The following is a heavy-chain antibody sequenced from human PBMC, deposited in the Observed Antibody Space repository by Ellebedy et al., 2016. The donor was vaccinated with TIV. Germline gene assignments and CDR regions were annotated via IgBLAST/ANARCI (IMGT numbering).Heavy chain of an antibody. D-gene: IGHD3-10*01. V-gene: IGHV3-30*04. CDR1: GFNFNNFA. CDR2: ISFDGANK. CDR3: ARDYYPSAIGNYFDY. Sequence: GESLKISCTASGFNFNNFAFHWVRQAPGKGLEWVAVISFDGANKYYADSVRGRFTISRDNSKSAVSLQMNTLRAEDTAVYYCARDYYPSAIGNYFDYWGQGTLVAVSS. J-gene: IGHJ4*02.